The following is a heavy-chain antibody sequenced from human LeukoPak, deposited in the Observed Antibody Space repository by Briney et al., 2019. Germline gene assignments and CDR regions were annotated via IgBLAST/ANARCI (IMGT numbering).Heavy chain of an antibody. V-gene: IGHV3-23*01. J-gene: IGHJ4*02. CDR2: ISGSGGST. CDR3: ARDLTRWLQLYYFDY. D-gene: IGHD5-24*01. Sequence: GGSLRLSCAASGFTFSSYEMNWVRQAPGKGLEWVSAISGSGGSTYYADSVKGRFTISRDNSKNTLYLQMNSLRAEDTAVYYCARDLTRWLQLYYFDYWGQGTLVTVSS. CDR1: GFTFSSYE.